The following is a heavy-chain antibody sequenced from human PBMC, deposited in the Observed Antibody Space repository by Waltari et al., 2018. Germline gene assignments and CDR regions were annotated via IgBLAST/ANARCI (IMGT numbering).Heavy chain of an antibody. CDR3: ARDLSSPDAY. J-gene: IGHJ4*02. CDR1: GFHFSNHA. D-gene: IGHD2-2*01. V-gene: IGHV3-30-3*01. CDR2: ISYDGSNK. Sequence: QVPLVESGGGVVQPGRSLRLSCADSGFHFSNHAMHWVRQAPGKGLEWVAVISYDGSNKYYADSVKGRFTISRDNSMNTLYLQVNSLRGEDTAVYYCARDLSSPDAYWGQGTLVTVSS.